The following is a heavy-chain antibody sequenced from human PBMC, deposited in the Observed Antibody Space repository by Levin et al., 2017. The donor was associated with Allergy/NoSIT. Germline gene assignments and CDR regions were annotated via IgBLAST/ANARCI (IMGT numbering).Heavy chain of an antibody. V-gene: IGHV4-59*01. Sequence: SQTLSLTCTVSGGSISSYYWSWIRRPPGKGLEWIGYIYYSGSTNYNPSLKSRVTISVDTSKNQFSLKLSSVTAADTAVYYCARVSRYYGSGSYYTKIDYWGQGTLVTVSS. CDR2: IYYSGST. J-gene: IGHJ4*02. CDR1: GGSISSYY. D-gene: IGHD3-10*01. CDR3: ARVSRYYGSGSYYTKIDY.